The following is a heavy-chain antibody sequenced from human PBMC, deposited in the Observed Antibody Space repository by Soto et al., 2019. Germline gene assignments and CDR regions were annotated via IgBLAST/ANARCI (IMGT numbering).Heavy chain of an antibody. J-gene: IGHJ5*02. Sequence: GGSLRLSCAASGFTFSGYAMHWVRQAPGKGLEWVAVISYDGSNKYYADSVKGRFTISRDNSKNTLYLQMNSLRAEDTAVYYCARGKPSWFDPWGQGTLVTVSS. CDR1: GFTFSGYA. CDR3: ARGKPSWFDP. CDR2: ISYDGSNK. V-gene: IGHV3-30-3*01.